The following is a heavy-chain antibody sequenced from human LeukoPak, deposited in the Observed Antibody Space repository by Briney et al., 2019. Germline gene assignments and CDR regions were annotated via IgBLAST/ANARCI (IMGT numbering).Heavy chain of an antibody. V-gene: IGHV3-21*04. CDR3: AKRSNPYGDYRSNWFDP. J-gene: IGHJ5*02. CDR1: GFTFSSYS. CDR2: ISSSSSYI. D-gene: IGHD4-17*01. Sequence: PGGSLRLSCAASGFTFSSYSMNWVRQAPGKGLEWVSSISSSSSYIYYADSVKGRFTISRDNSKNTLYLQMNSLRAEDTAVYYCAKRSNPYGDYRSNWFDPWGQGTLVTVSS.